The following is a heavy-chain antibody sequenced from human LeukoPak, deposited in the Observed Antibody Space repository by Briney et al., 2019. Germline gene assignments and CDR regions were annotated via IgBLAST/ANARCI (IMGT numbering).Heavy chain of an antibody. D-gene: IGHD3-22*01. CDR2: IDIDGTGT. J-gene: IGHJ4*02. CDR3: ARDGDYYDSSGYSMSY. V-gene: IGHV3-74*01. CDR1: GFTFTNYW. Sequence: GGSLRLSCAASGFTFTNYWMHWVRHAPGKGLVWVSRIDIDGTGTSYADSVKGRFTISRDNAKNTLYLQMNSLRAEDTAVYYCARDGDYYDSSGYSMSYWGQGTLVTVSS.